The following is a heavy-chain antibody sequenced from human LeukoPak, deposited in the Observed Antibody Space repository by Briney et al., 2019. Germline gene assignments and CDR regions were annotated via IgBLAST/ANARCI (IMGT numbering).Heavy chain of an antibody. Sequence: ASVKVSCKASDYTFTSYAMHWVRQAPGQRLEWMGWINAGNGNTKYSQKFQGRVTITRDTSASTAYMELSSLRSEDTAVYYCARDGYYYDSSGYQPDFDYWGQGTLVTVSS. V-gene: IGHV1-3*01. CDR1: DYTFTSYA. J-gene: IGHJ4*02. CDR3: ARDGYYYDSSGYQPDFDY. CDR2: INAGNGNT. D-gene: IGHD3-22*01.